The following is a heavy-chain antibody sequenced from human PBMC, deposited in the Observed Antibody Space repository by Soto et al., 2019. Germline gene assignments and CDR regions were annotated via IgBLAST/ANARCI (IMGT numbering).Heavy chain of an antibody. D-gene: IGHD2-15*01. CDR2: ILGSGGGT. CDR3: ARSQYCCYYMDV. CDR1: AFIFSSYR. V-gene: IGHV3-23*01. Sequence: HPGGALRLSCSASAFIFSSYRMSWVRHAPGKGLEWVSGILGSGGGTYYADSVKGRFTISRDNSKNTLSLQKNSLRAEVTAVYYCARSQYCCYYMDVWGKGTTVTVSS. J-gene: IGHJ6*03.